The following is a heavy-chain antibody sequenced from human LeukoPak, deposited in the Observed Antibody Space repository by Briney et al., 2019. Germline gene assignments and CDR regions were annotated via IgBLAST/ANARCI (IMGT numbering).Heavy chain of an antibody. D-gene: IGHD3-22*01. CDR3: AKSPDYDSSGFYSDY. Sequence: GGSLRLSCAASGFTFSSYAMSWVRQAPGKGLGWVSGISGSGGSTYYADSVKGRFTISKDNSKNTLYLQMNSLRAEDTAVYYCAKSPDYDSSGFYSDYWGQGTLVTVSP. CDR1: GFTFSSYA. J-gene: IGHJ4*02. CDR2: ISGSGGST. V-gene: IGHV3-23*01.